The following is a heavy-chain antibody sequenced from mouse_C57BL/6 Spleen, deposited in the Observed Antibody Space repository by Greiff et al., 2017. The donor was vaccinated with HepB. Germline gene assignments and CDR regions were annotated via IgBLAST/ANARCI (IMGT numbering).Heavy chain of an antibody. CDR1: GYAFSSSW. J-gene: IGHJ3*01. CDR2: IYPGDGDT. D-gene: IGHD2-1*01. V-gene: IGHV1-82*01. Sequence: QVQLKESGPELVKPGASVKISCKASGYAFSSSWMNWVKQRPGKGLEWIGRIYPGDGDTNYNGKFKGKATLTADKSSSTAYMQLSSLTSEDSAVYFCAPLYGNYGGRFAYWGQGTLVTVSA. CDR3: APLYGNYGGRFAY.